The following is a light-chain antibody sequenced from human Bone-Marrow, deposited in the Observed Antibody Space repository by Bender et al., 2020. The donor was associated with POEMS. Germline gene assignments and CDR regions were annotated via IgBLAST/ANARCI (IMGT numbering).Light chain of an antibody. CDR1: SSNIGTNP. CDR2: INN. Sequence: QSVLTQPPSASGTPGQRVTISCSGSSSNIGTNPVIWYQQLPGTAPKLLIYINNQRPSGVPDRFSGSKSGTSASLAISGLQAEDEADYYCCSYTSSSTWVFGGGTKLTVL. CDR3: CSYTSSSTWV. V-gene: IGLV1-44*01. J-gene: IGLJ3*02.